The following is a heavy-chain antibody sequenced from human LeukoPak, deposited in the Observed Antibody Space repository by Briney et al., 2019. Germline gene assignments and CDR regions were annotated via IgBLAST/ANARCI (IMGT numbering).Heavy chain of an antibody. CDR3: AKPYTSGYYYDSSGYNDY. D-gene: IGHD3-22*01. V-gene: IGHV3-23*01. CDR1: GFTFSSYA. CDR2: ISGSGGST. Sequence: GGSLRLSCAASGFTFSSYAMSWVRQAPGKGLEWVSAISGSGGSTYYADSVKGRFTISRDNSKNTLYLQMNSLRAEDTAVYYRAKPYTSGYYYDSSGYNDYWGQGTLVTVSS. J-gene: IGHJ4*02.